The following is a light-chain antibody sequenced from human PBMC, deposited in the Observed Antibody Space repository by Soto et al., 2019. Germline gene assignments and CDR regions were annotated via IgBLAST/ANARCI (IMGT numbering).Light chain of an antibody. CDR3: QVWDSSSDRDVV. V-gene: IGLV3-21*04. J-gene: IGLJ2*01. CDR1: NIGSKS. Sequence: SYELTQPPSVSVAPGKTARITCGGNNIGSKSVHWYQQKPGQAPVLVIYYDSDRPSGIPERFSGSNSGNTATLTISRVEAGDEADYYCQVWDSSSDRDVVFGGGTKLPS. CDR2: YDS.